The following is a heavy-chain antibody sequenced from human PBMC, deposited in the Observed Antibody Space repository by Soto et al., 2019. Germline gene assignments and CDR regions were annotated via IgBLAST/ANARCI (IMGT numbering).Heavy chain of an antibody. Sequence: QITLKESGPTLVKPTQTLTLTCTFSGFSLSTSGVGVGWIRQPPGKALEWLALIYWDDDKRYSPSLKSRLTTPKDTSKNQVVLTMTNMDPMDTATDYCAHSPLTPRPGAGSYRYGVFDYWGQGTLVTVS. D-gene: IGHD3-16*02. CDR1: GFSLSTSGVG. CDR3: AHSPLTPRPGAGSYRYGVFDY. J-gene: IGHJ4*02. V-gene: IGHV2-5*02. CDR2: IYWDDDK.